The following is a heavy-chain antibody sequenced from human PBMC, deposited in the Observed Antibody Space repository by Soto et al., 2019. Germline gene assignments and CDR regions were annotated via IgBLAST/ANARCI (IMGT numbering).Heavy chain of an antibody. J-gene: IGHJ4*02. D-gene: IGHD2-21*02. CDR2: IRSDGSSP. CDR1: GFTFNYYR. V-gene: IGHV3-74*01. CDR3: ARGGDPDY. Sequence: GESLRLSDGASGFTFNYYRKHWVRQAPGKGLVWVSRIRSDGSSPDYVDSVKGRFTISRDNAKNTLYLQMNNLRAEDTAVYYCARGGDPDYWGQGTLVTVSS.